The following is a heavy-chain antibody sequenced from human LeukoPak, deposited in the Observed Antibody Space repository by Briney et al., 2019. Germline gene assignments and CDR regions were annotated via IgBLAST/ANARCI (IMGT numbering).Heavy chain of an antibody. Sequence: PGGSLRLSCAASGLTFSNYWMSWVRQGPGKGLEWVANIKHDGSEKYYIDSVKGRFTISRDNAKNSLYLQMNSLRAEDTAVYYCAREGLDRGYFDYWGQGSLVTVSS. V-gene: IGHV3-7*01. CDR1: GLTFSNYW. CDR2: IKHDGSEK. D-gene: IGHD1-14*01. J-gene: IGHJ4*02. CDR3: AREGLDRGYFDY.